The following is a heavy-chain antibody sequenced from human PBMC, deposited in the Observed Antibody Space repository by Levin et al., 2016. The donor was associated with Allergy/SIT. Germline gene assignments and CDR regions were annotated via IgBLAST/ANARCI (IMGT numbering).Heavy chain of an antibody. V-gene: IGHV3-64D*09. CDR3: VVTYIVASIWALMTP. J-gene: IGHJ5*02. D-gene: IGHD5-12*01. Sequence: VRQAPGKGLEYVSAIMSNGASTYYADSVKGRFTISRDNSKNMLWLQMSSLRPEDTAVYYCVVTYIVASIWALMTPWGQGTLVTVSS. CDR2: IMSNGAST.